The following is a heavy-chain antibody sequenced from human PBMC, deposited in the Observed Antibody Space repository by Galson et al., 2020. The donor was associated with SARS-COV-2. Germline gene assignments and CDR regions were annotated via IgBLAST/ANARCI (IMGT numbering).Heavy chain of an antibody. J-gene: IGHJ5*01. CDR3: ARETDDHTSSRFDS. CDR2: ISYDGTTK. Sequence: GGSLRLSCAASGFTFGSSAMHWVRQAPGKGLEWLAIISYDGTTKYNSESVKGRFTISRDISKNTLYLQMNSLRPEDTAVYYCARETDDHTSSRFDSWGQGTLVTVSS. CDR1: GFTFGSSA. V-gene: IGHV3-30*04. D-gene: IGHD6-13*01.